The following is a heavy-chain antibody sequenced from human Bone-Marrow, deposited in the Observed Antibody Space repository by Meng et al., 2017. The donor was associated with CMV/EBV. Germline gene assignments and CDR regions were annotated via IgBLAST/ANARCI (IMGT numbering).Heavy chain of an antibody. J-gene: IGHJ6*02. CDR2: INHSGST. V-gene: IGHV4-34*01. CDR1: GGSFSGYY. CDR3: ASPLPIVLTGGYYYGMDV. Sequence: SETLSLTCAVYGGSFSGYYWSWIRQPPGKGLEWIGEINHSGSTNYNPSLKSRVTISVDTSKNQFSLKLSSVTAADTAVYYCASPLPIVLTGGYYYGMDVWGQGTTVTFYS. D-gene: IGHD2-8*01.